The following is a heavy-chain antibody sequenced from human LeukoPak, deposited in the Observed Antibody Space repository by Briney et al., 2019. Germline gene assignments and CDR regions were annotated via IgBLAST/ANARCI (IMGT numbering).Heavy chain of an antibody. CDR1: GYSISSGHY. CDR3: ARGGSSWPLFDY. Sequence: SETLSLTCTVSGYSISSGHYWGWIRQPPGKGLEWIGTMYHRGSTYDNPSLKSRVTISVDTSKNHFSLKLTSVTAADTAVYYCARGGSSWPLFDYWGQGTLVTVSS. D-gene: IGHD6-13*01. CDR2: MYHRGST. J-gene: IGHJ4*02. V-gene: IGHV4-38-2*02.